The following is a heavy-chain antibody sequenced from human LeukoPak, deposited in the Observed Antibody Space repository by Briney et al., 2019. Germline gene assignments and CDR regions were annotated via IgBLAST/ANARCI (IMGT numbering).Heavy chain of an antibody. J-gene: IGHJ4*02. CDR3: ARARYGDYNY. D-gene: IGHD4-17*01. CDR2: IYYSGST. V-gene: IGHV4-38-2*02. CDR1: GYSINSGYY. Sequence: SSETLSLTCTVSGYSINSGYYWSWIRQPPGKRLEWIGSIYYSGSTYSNPTLKSRVTISVDKSKNQFSLKLSSVTAADTAVYYCARARYGDYNYWGQGTLVTVSS.